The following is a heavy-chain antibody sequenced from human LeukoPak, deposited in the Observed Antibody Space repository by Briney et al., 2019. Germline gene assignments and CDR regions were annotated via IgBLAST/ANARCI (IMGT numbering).Heavy chain of an antibody. D-gene: IGHD3-9*01. CDR3: ARDRPDILTVRYWFDP. CDR2: ISSSSSYI. J-gene: IGHJ5*02. Sequence: GGSLRLSCAASGFTFSSYSMNWVRQAPGKGLEWVSSISSSSSYIYYADSVKGRFTISRDNAKNSLYLQMNSLRAEDTAVYYCARDRPDILTVRYWFDPWGQGTLVTVSS. V-gene: IGHV3-21*01. CDR1: GFTFSSYS.